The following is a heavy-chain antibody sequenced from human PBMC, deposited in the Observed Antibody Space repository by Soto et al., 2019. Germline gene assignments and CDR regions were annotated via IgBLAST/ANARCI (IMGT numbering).Heavy chain of an antibody. D-gene: IGHD3-10*01. CDR1: GGTFSSYA. CDR2: IIPIFGTA. CDR3: ARVQEYYGSGKDAFDI. Sequence: SVKVSCKASGGTFSSYAISWVRQAPGQGLEWMGGIIPIFGTANYAQKFQGRVTITADKSTSTAYMELSSLRSEDTAMYYCARVQEYYGSGKDAFDIWGQGTMVTVSS. V-gene: IGHV1-69*06. J-gene: IGHJ3*02.